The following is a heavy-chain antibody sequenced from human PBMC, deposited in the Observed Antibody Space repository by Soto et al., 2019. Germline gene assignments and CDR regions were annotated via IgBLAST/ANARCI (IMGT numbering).Heavy chain of an antibody. CDR2: ISWNSGSI. Sequence: PGGSLRLSCAASGFTFDDYAMHWVRQAPGKGLEWVSGISWNSGSIGYADSVKGRFTISRDNAKNSLYLQMNSLRAEDTALYYCAKDITHSSGWWEPGRDYYYYGMDVWGQGTTVTVSS. V-gene: IGHV3-9*01. J-gene: IGHJ6*02. D-gene: IGHD6-19*01. CDR3: AKDITHSSGWWEPGRDYYYYGMDV. CDR1: GFTFDDYA.